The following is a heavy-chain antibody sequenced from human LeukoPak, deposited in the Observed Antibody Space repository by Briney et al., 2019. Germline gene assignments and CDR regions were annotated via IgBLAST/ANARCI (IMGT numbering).Heavy chain of an antibody. V-gene: IGHV3-7*01. D-gene: IGHD1-7*01. CDR1: GFTVSSYW. CDR3: ARDEL. CDR2: IKQDGSHK. J-gene: IGHJ4*02. Sequence: GGSLRLSCAASGFTVSSYWMSWVRQAPGKGLEWVANIKQDGSHKYYVDSVKGRFTISRDNAKNSLYLQMNSLRDEDTAVYYCARDELWGQGTLVTVSS.